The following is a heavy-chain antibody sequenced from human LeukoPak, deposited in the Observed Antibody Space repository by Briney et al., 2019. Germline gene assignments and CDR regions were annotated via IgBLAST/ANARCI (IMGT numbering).Heavy chain of an antibody. V-gene: IGHV3-21*01. D-gene: IGHD2-2*01. CDR2: ISSSSSYI. CDR3: ARVEGGAIVVVPAAYYYMDV. Sequence: TGGSLRLSCEASGFTFSSYSMNWVRQAPGKGLEWVSSISSSSSYIYYADSVKGRFTISRDNAKNSLYLQMNSLRAEDTAVYYCARVEGGAIVVVPAAYYYMDVWGKGTTVTVSS. CDR1: GFTFSSYS. J-gene: IGHJ6*03.